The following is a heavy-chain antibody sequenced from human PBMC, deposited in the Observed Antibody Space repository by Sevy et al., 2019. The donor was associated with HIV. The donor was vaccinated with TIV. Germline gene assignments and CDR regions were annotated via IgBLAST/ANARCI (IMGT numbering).Heavy chain of an antibody. D-gene: IGHD4-17*01. CDR2: IYPDDSDT. CDR3: ARHHASYGVTGYYYYYGLGV. V-gene: IGHV5-51*01. J-gene: IGHJ6*02. Sequence: GESLKISCKGSGYTFTSYWIGWVRQMPGKGLEWMGIIYPDDSDTRYSPSFQGQVTISADKSISTAYLQWSSLKASDTAMYYCARHHASYGVTGYYYYYGLGVWGQGTTVTVSS. CDR1: GYTFTSYW.